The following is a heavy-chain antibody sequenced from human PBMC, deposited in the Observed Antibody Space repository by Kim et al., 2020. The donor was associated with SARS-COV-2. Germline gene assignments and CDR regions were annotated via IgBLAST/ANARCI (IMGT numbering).Heavy chain of an antibody. CDR2: ISSSSSSTI. V-gene: IGHV3-48*04. CDR3: ARDGPEATYYFDY. Sequence: GGSLRLSCAASGFTFSNYNMNWVRQAPGKGLEWVSYISSSSSSTIYYADSVKGRFTISRDNAKNSLYLQMNSLRAEDTAVYYCARDGPEATYYFDYWGQGTLVTVSS. CDR1: GFTFSNYN. J-gene: IGHJ4*02.